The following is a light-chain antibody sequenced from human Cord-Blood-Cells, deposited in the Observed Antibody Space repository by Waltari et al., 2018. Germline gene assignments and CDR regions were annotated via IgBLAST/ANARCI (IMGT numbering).Light chain of an antibody. CDR1: QSVSSY. V-gene: IGKV3-11*01. Sequence: EIVLTQSPATLSLSPGERATLSCRASQSVSSYLALYQQKPGQAPRLLIYDASNMATGIPARFSGSGSGTDFTLTISSLEPEDFAVYYCQQRSNWYSFGQGTKLEIK. CDR2: DAS. J-gene: IGKJ2*03. CDR3: QQRSNWYS.